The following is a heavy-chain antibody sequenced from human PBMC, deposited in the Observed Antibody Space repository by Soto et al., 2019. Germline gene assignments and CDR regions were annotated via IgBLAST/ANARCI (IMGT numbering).Heavy chain of an antibody. CDR1: GFNFSGSA. J-gene: IGHJ6*02. CDR3: NRGQGAPIGDYYDHGMDV. V-gene: IGHV3-73*02. CDR2: IRSRANNYAT. Sequence: EVHLVESGGGLVQPGGSLKLSCAASGFNFSGSAIHWVRQASGKGLEWVGRIRSRANNYATSSAASVKGRFKFSRDDSKNTAYLQMSTLKTEDTAVCYCNRGQGAPIGDYYDHGMDVWGQGTTVTVSS. D-gene: IGHD2-2*02.